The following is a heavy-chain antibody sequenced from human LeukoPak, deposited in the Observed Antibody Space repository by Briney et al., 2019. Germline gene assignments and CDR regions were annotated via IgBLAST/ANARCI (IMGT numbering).Heavy chain of an antibody. V-gene: IGHV3-48*04. Sequence: GRSLRLSCAASGFTFSSYGMNWVRLAPGKGLEWVSFISSSGDIIHYADSVKGRFTISRDNAKNSLYLQMNSLRAEDTAVYYCARGGSTGYNYNAFDMWGQGTMVAVSS. CDR1: GFTFSSYG. CDR3: ARGGSTGYNYNAFDM. D-gene: IGHD3-22*01. J-gene: IGHJ3*02. CDR2: ISSSGDII.